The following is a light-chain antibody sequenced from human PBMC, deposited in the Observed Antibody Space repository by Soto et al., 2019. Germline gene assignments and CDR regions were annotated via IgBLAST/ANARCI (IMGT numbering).Light chain of an antibody. J-gene: IGLJ2*01. CDR3: LLSYIGAYVV. CDR1: TGAVTSGHY. V-gene: IGLV7-46*01. Sequence: QAVVTQEPSLTVSPGGTVTLTCGSSTGAVTSGHYPYWFQQKPGQAPRTLIYDTSNKHSWTPARFSGSLLGGKAALTLSGAQPEDEAEYYCLLSYIGAYVVLGGGTKLTVL. CDR2: DTS.